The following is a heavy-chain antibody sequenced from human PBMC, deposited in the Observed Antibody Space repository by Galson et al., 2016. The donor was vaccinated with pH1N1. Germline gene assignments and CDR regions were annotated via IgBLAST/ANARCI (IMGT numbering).Heavy chain of an antibody. J-gene: IGHJ4*02. CDR1: GFTFSSYA. V-gene: IGHV3-23*01. CDR2: ISGSGATT. CDR3: ASPVGHDYRALLTDY. Sequence: SLRLSCAVSGFTFSSYAMNWVRQAPGKGLEWVSGISGSGATTYYADSVKGRFTISRDNSKNMLYLQMNSLRVEDTALYYWASPVGHDYRALLTDYWGQGTLVTVSS. D-gene: IGHD4-11*01.